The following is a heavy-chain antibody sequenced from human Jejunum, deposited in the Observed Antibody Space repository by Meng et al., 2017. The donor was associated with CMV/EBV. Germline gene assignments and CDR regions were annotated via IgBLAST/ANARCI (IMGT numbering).Heavy chain of an antibody. CDR1: YN. V-gene: IGHV4-39*07. D-gene: IGHD3-3*01. CDR3: ARGGGSADFWRGDVASDGMDV. J-gene: IGHJ6*02. Sequence: YNWGWIREPPEEGLEWIESINCSRNTYYDPSVKGRITISGDSSKNQFYLKLNSVTATDTAVYFCARGGGSADFWRGDVASDGMDVWGQGTTVTVSS. CDR2: INCSRNT.